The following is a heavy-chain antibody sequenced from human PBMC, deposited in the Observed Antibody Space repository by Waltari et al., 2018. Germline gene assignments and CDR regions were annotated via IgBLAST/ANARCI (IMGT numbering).Heavy chain of an antibody. V-gene: IGHV4-4*02. J-gene: IGHJ5*02. CDR1: GGPLRSSNW. Sequence: QVQLQESGPGLVKPSGTLSLTCAVSGGPLRSSNWSSWLRQPPGKGLEWLGEIYHSGGTNYNPCLKSRVTISVDKSKNQFSLKLSSVTAADTAVYYCARGAFSSWYDRWGQGTLVTVSS. D-gene: IGHD6-13*01. CDR2: IYHSGGT. CDR3: ARGAFSSWYDR.